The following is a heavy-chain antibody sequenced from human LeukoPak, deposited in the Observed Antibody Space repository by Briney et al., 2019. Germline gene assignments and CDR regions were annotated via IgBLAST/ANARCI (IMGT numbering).Heavy chain of an antibody. CDR2: IRSKTYGGAA. Sequence: PGRSLRLSCAASGFTFRDYAVSWVRQAPGQGLELVGFIRSKTYGGAADYAPSVQGRFTIYRDDSKSIAYLQMNSLKIEDTAVYYCTRVGIAIIGMDPVDYWGQGTLVTVSS. CDR3: TRVGIAIIGMDPVDY. D-gene: IGHD2-21*01. J-gene: IGHJ4*02. CDR1: GFTFRDYA. V-gene: IGHV3-49*04.